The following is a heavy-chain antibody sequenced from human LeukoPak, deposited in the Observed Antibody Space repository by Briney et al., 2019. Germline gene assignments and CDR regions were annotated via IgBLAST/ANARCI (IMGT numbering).Heavy chain of an antibody. V-gene: IGHV3-30*02. Sequence: GGSLRLSCAASGFTFSSYGMHWVRQAPGKGLEWVAFIRYDGSNKYYADSVKGRFTISRDNSKNTLYLQMNSLRAEDTAVYYCAKRMDSSGYRDAFDIWGQGTMVTVSS. CDR3: AKRMDSSGYRDAFDI. D-gene: IGHD3-22*01. CDR2: IRYDGSNK. CDR1: GFTFSSYG. J-gene: IGHJ3*02.